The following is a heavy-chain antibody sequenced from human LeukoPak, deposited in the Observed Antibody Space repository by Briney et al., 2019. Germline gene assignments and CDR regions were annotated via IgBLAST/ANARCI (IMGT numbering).Heavy chain of an antibody. CDR1: GYTFTSYG. CDR2: ISAYNGNT. V-gene: IGHV1-18*01. J-gene: IGHJ4*02. D-gene: IGHD5-18*01. CDR3: ARVPLFDVDTAMVSDY. Sequence: GASVKVSCKASGYTFTSYGISWVRQAPGQGLEWMGWISAYNGNTNYAQKLQGRVTMTTDTSTSTAYMELRSPRSDDTAVYYCARVPLFDVDTAMVSDYWGQGTLVTVSS.